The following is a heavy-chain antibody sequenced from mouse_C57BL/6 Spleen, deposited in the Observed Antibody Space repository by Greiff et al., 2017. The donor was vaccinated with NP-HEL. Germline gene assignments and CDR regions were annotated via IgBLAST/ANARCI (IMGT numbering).Heavy chain of an antibody. D-gene: IGHD2-1*01. CDR3: ARIYYGFDY. CDR2: INPNNGGT. Sequence: EVQRVESGPELVKPGASVKMSCKASGYTFTDYNMHWVKQSHGKSLEWIGYINPNNGGTSYNQKFKGKATLTVNKSSSTVYMELRSLTSEDSAVYYCARIYYGFDYWGQGTTLTVSS. J-gene: IGHJ2*01. V-gene: IGHV1-22*01. CDR1: GYTFTDYN.